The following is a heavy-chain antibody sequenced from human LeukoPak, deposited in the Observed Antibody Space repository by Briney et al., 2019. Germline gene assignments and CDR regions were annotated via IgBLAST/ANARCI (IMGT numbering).Heavy chain of an antibody. V-gene: IGHV3-21*01. Sequence: GGSLRLSCAASGFNFSGYSMNWVRQAPGKGLEWVSSISSGGSYIYYADSVKGRFTISRDNAKNSLHLQMNNLRAEDTAVYYCASSHCYGSGTFFPFDYWGQGTLVTVSS. CDR2: ISSGGSYI. J-gene: IGHJ4*02. D-gene: IGHD3-10*01. CDR1: GFNFSGYS. CDR3: ASSHCYGSGTFFPFDY.